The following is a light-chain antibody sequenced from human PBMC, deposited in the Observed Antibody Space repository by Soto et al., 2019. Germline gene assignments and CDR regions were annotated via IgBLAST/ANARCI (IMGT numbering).Light chain of an antibody. V-gene: IGLV2-8*01. CDR2: EVS. CDR3: NSYAGSNKVV. J-gene: IGLJ2*01. Sequence: QSALTQPPSASGSPGQSVTISCTGTSSDVGGYNYVSWYQQHPGKAPKLIIYEVSKRPSGVPDRFSGSKSGNTASLTVSGLQAEDEADYYCNSYAGSNKVVFGGGTKLTVL. CDR1: SSDVGGYNY.